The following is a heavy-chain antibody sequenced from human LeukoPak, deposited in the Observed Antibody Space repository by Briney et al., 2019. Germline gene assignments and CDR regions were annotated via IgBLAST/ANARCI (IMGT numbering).Heavy chain of an antibody. V-gene: IGHV3-7*03. CDR1: GGSISSSSYY. J-gene: IGHJ4*02. CDR3: ARDSGWYRFDH. Sequence: ETLSLTCTVSGGSISSSSYYMTWVRQAPGKGLEWLAHLREGGTERYNVDSVRGRFTISRDNARNALYLQMDSLRTEDTAVYYCARDSGWYRFDHWGQGTLVTVSS. CDR2: LREGGTER. D-gene: IGHD6-13*01.